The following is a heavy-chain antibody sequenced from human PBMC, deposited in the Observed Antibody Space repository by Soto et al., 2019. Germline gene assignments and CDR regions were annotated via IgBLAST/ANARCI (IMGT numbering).Heavy chain of an antibody. J-gene: IGHJ6*03. D-gene: IGHD5-18*01. CDR3: ARDGNTATTYSSHMDI. Sequence: QVQLVESGGGVIQPGGSRSLSCAASRFSIIRHGLHWVRQAPGKGPEWVALISYDGTSTFYADSVKGRCTISRDNSKNTLYLQMSSLRADDTAVYFCARDGNTATTYSSHMDIWGKGTTVTVSS. CDR2: ISYDGTST. CDR1: RFSIIRHG. V-gene: IGHV3-33*05.